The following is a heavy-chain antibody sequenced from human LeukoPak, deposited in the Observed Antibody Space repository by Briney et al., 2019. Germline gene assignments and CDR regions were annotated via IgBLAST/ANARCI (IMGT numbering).Heavy chain of an antibody. Sequence: SVKVSCKASGYTFTSYGISWVRQAPGQGLEWMGGIIPIFGTANYAQKFQGRVTITADESTSTAYMELSSLRSEDAAVYYCAIPELHTEVYYGMDVWGQGTTVTVSS. J-gene: IGHJ6*02. CDR1: GYTFTSYG. V-gene: IGHV1-69*13. CDR2: IIPIFGTA. CDR3: AIPELHTEVYYGMDV. D-gene: IGHD3-10*01.